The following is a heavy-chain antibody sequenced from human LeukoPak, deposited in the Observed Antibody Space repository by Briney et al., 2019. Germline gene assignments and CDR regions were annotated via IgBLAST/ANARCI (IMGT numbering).Heavy chain of an antibody. J-gene: IGHJ5*02. V-gene: IGHV4-39*07. CDR2: IYYSGST. CDR3: ARDIAYSSGWSA. Sequence: KPSETLSLTCTVSGGSISSSSYYWGWIRQPPGKGLEWIGSIYYSGSTYYNPSLKSRVTISVDTSKNQFSLKLSSVTAADTAVYYCARDIAYSSGWSAWGQGTLVTVSS. CDR1: GGSISSSSYY. D-gene: IGHD6-19*01.